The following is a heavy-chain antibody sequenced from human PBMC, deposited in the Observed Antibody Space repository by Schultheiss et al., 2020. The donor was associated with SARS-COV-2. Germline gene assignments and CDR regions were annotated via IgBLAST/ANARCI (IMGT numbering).Heavy chain of an antibody. CDR3: ARGRTYTIFGVVTTYYYYYMDV. CDR1: GGSISSYY. D-gene: IGHD3-3*01. V-gene: IGHV4-39*07. Sequence: SETLSLTCTVSGGSISSYYWGWIRQPPGKGLEWIGSIYYSGSTYYNPSLKSRVTISVDTSKNQFSLKLSSVTAADTAVYYCARGRTYTIFGVVTTYYYYYMDVWGKGTTVTVSS. CDR2: IYYSGST. J-gene: IGHJ6*03.